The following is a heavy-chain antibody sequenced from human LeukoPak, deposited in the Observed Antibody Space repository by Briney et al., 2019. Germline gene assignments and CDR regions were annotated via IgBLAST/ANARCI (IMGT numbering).Heavy chain of an antibody. J-gene: IGHJ6*03. D-gene: IGHD3-16*01. CDR3: ARGRRWGYYYYMDV. Sequence: PSETLSLTCTVSGGSISSYYWSWIRQPPGKGLEWIGYIYYSGSTNYNPSLKSRVTISVDTSKNQFSLKLSSVTAADTAVYYCARGRRWGYYYYMDVWGKGTTVTVSS. CDR1: GGSISSYY. CDR2: IYYSGST. V-gene: IGHV4-59*01.